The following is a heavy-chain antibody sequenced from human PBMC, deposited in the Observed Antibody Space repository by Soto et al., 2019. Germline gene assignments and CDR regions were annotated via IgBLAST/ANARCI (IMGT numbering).Heavy chain of an antibody. V-gene: IGHV3-74*01. J-gene: IGHJ4*02. CDR1: GFLFSTYW. CDR3: AIGGGDYNYFYY. Sequence: EVQLVESGGGLVQPGGSLRLSCEASGFLFSTYWMFWVRQAPRKGLLWVSRIKSDGSSTSYADSVKGRFTISRDNAKNTLYLQMTSLRAEDTAVYYWAIGGGDYNYFYYWGQGILFTVSS. CDR2: IKSDGSST. D-gene: IGHD2-21*01.